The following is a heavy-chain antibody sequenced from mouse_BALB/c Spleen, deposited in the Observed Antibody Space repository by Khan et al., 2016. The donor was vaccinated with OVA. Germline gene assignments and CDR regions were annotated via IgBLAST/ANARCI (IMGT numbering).Heavy chain of an antibody. CDR3: AREAYRYDEYYFDY. CDR2: ISSGGST. Sequence: VELVESGGDSVKPGGSLKLSCAVSGFTFSTYAMSWVRQTPEKRLDLVASISSGGSTYYPDSVKGRFTISRDNARNIVYLQMTSLRSEDMAMYYCAREAYRYDEYYFDYGGQGTTRTVSS. CDR1: GFTFSTYA. D-gene: IGHD2-14*01. V-gene: IGHV5-6-5*01. J-gene: IGHJ2*01.